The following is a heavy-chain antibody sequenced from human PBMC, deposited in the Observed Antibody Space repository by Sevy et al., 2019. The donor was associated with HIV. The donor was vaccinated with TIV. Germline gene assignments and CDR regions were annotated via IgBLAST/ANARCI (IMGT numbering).Heavy chain of an antibody. CDR3: ASSMIRGVGDY. V-gene: IGHV3-23*01. Sequence: GGSLRLSCAASGFTFSTCSMTWVRQAPGKGLEWVSMISGSGDIRDYAGSVKGRFTVSRDNSKNTLYLQMSSLRPEDTAVYYCASSMIRGVGDYWGQGTLVTVSS. CDR1: GFTFSTCS. CDR2: ISGSGDIR. D-gene: IGHD3-10*01. J-gene: IGHJ4*02.